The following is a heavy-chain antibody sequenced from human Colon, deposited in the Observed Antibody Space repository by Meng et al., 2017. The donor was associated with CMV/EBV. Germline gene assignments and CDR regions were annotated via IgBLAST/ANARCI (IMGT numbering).Heavy chain of an antibody. CDR1: GLTFNGYG. V-gene: IGHV3-30*02. Sequence: GGALRLSCAASGLTFNGYGLHGVRQAPGKGLEGVAFIGSDGSIKRYSDSVKGRFNISRDNSKNTLWLQMHSLRLEDTALYYCAREGFSNFDYWGQGTLVTVSS. CDR2: IGSDGSIK. J-gene: IGHJ4*02. D-gene: IGHD4-11*01. CDR3: AREGFSNFDY.